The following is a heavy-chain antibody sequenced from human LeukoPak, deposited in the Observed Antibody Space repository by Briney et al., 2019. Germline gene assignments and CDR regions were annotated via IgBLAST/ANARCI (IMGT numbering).Heavy chain of an antibody. V-gene: IGHV5-51*01. CDR2: IYPGDSDT. Sequence: AGESLKISCKGSGYSFTSYWIGWVRQMPRKGLEWMGIIYPGDSDTRYSPSFQGQVTISADKSISTAYLQWSSLKASDTAMYYCARTFYYGSGSYLSLYYWGQGTLVTVSS. D-gene: IGHD3-10*01. CDR1: GYSFTSYW. J-gene: IGHJ4*02. CDR3: ARTFYYGSGSYLSLYY.